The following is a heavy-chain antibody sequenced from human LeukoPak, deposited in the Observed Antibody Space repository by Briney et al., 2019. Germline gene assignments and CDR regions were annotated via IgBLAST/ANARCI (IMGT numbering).Heavy chain of an antibody. CDR3: AMVRGVITPTYYYYGMDV. D-gene: IGHD3-10*01. Sequence: AASVKVSSKASGYTFTSYDINWVRQATGQGLEWMGWMNPNSGNTGYAQKFQGRVTMTRNTSISTAYMELSSLRSEDTAVYYCAMVRGVITPTYYYYGMDVWGQGTTVTVSS. CDR2: MNPNSGNT. J-gene: IGHJ6*02. CDR1: GYTFTSYD. V-gene: IGHV1-8*01.